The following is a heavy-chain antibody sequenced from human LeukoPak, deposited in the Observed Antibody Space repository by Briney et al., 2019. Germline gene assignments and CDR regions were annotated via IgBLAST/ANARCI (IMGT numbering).Heavy chain of an antibody. CDR3: ARHLKWGGGLDY. CDR1: GGSISSYY. D-gene: IGHD3-3*01. V-gene: IGHV4-59*08. J-gene: IGHJ4*02. CDR2: IYYSGST. Sequence: SETLSLTCTVSGGSISSYYWSWIRQPPGKGLEWIGYIYYSGSTNYNPSLKSRVTISVDTSKNQFSLKLSSVTAADTAVYHCARHLKWGGGLDYWGQGTLVTVSS.